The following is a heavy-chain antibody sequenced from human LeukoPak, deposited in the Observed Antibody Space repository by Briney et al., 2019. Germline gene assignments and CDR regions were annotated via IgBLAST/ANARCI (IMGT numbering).Heavy chain of an antibody. V-gene: IGHV4-59*08. D-gene: IGHD6-19*01. CDR3: ARWDDSAWGFGN. CDR2: ISHSGTT. Sequence: PSETLSLTCIVSGGSISSYSWNWIRQSPGKGLEWVGYISHSGTTSYNSSLKSRVTISVDTSKNRLSLKLTSVTAADTAVYYCARWDDSAWGFGNWGPGTLVTVSS. CDR1: GGSISSYS. J-gene: IGHJ4*02.